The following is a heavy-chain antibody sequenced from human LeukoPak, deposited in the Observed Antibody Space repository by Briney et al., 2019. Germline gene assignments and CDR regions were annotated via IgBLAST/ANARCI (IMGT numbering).Heavy chain of an antibody. V-gene: IGHV3-7*01. CDR3: ARDRGFGQADV. Sequence: PGGSLRLSCAASGLTFSGYWMSWLRQAPGKGLEWVANIKQDGGEKYYVDSVKGRFTISRDNAKNSLYLQMNSLRAEDTAVYYCARDRGFGQADVWGKGTTVTVSS. D-gene: IGHD3-10*01. CDR2: IKQDGGEK. CDR1: GLTFSGYW. J-gene: IGHJ6*04.